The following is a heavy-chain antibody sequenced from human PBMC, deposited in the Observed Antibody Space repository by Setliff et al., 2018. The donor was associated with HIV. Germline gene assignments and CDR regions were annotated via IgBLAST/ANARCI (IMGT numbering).Heavy chain of an antibody. CDR2: IYYSGST. CDR1: GGSISSYY. CDR3: ARIFGDQGYYYGMDV. J-gene: IGHJ6*02. V-gene: IGHV4-59*01. Sequence: SETLSLTCTVSGGSISSYYWSWIRQPPGKGLEWIGYIYYSGSTNYNPSLKSRVTISVDTSKNQFSLKLSSVFAADTAVYYCARIFGDQGYYYGMDVWGQGTTVTVSS. D-gene: IGHD3-3*01.